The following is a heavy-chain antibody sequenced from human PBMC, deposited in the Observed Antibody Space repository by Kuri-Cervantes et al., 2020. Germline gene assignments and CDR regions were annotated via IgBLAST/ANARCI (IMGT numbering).Heavy chain of an antibody. J-gene: IGHJ3*02. CDR3: ARELGEDSSGYYWHAFDI. V-gene: IGHV1-18*01. Sequence: ASVKVSCKASGYTFTSYGISWVRQAPGQGLEWMGWISAYNGKTNYAQKLQGRVTMTTDTSTSTACMELRSLRSDDTAVYYCARELGEDSSGYYWHAFDIWGQGTMVTVSS. CDR2: ISAYNGKT. CDR1: GYTFTSYG. D-gene: IGHD3-22*01.